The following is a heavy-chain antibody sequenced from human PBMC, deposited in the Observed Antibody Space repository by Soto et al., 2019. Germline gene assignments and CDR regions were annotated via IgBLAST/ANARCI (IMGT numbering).Heavy chain of an antibody. J-gene: IGHJ4*02. CDR2: INHSGST. CDR3: ARAAPRYCSGGSCYSGRDS. Sequence: QVQLQQWGAGLLKPSETLSLTCAVYGGSFSGYYWSWIRQPPGKGLEWIGEINHSGSTNYNPSLKSRDTISVITSKNKFSLKLSSGTAADTAVYYCARAAPRYCSGGSCYSGRDSWGQGTLVTVSS. D-gene: IGHD2-15*01. CDR1: GGSFSGYY. V-gene: IGHV4-34*01.